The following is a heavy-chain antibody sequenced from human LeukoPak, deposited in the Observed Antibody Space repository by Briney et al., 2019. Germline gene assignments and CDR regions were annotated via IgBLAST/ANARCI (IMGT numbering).Heavy chain of an antibody. CDR2: IKQDGDEK. CDR1: GFTLSGYW. D-gene: IGHD6-13*01. CDR3: ARDLGIAAAGQAYYYGMDV. Sequence: PGGSLRLSCAASGFTLSGYWMSWVRRAPGKGLEWVANIKQDGDEKYYVDSVKGRFTISRDNAKNSAYLQINSLRAEDTAVYYCARDLGIAAAGQAYYYGMDVWGQGTTVTVSS. V-gene: IGHV3-7*03. J-gene: IGHJ6*02.